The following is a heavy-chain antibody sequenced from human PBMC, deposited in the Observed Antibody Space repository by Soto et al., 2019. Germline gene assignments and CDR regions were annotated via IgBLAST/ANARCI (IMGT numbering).Heavy chain of an antibody. CDR1: GFTFSNYV. CDR2: ISSSGGIT. CDR3: AKGWLVRGGQFDY. J-gene: IGHJ4*02. D-gene: IGHD6-19*01. V-gene: IGHV3-23*01. Sequence: ESGGNLVQPGGSLRLSCAASGFTFSNYVMSWVRQAPGKGLEWVSGISSSGGITYYADSVQGRFTISRDNSKNTLYLQMNSLRSEDTAIYYCAKGWLVRGGQFDYWGQGTLVTVSS.